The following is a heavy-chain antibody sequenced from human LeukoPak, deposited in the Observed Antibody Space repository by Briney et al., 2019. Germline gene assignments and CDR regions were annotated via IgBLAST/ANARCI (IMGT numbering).Heavy chain of an antibody. CDR1: GYIFTNYG. CDR3: ARDLVLPFGRGGEVFDI. CDR2: ISAKNGNT. D-gene: IGHD3-16*01. J-gene: IGHJ3*02. V-gene: IGHV1-18*01. Sequence: ASVKVSCKASGYIFTNYGVSWVRQAPGQGLEWMGWISAKNGNTNYTQNLQGRVTMTTDTSTSTAYMELGSLRSDDTAVYYCARDLVLPFGRGGEVFDIWAKGTMATVS.